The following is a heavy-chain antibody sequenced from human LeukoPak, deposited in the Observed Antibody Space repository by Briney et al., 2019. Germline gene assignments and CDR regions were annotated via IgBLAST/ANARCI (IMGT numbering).Heavy chain of an antibody. Sequence: GGSLRLSCAASGVTVSSNYMSWVRQAPGKGLEWVSVIYSGGSTYYADSVKGRFTISRDNSKNTLYLQMNSLRAEDTAVYYCARSLGDLYYFDYWGQGTLVTLSS. CDR2: IYSGGST. CDR1: GVTVSSNY. V-gene: IGHV3-53*01. J-gene: IGHJ4*02. CDR3: ARSLGDLYYFDY. D-gene: IGHD3-16*01.